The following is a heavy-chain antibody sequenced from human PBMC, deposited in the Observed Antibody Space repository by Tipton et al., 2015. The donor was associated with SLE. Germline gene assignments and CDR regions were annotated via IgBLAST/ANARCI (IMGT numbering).Heavy chain of an antibody. V-gene: IGHV4-39*07. J-gene: IGHJ1*01. CDR1: GGSISSSSYY. CDR3: AISLAVAALGYFQH. D-gene: IGHD6-19*01. CDR2: IYYSGST. Sequence: LRLSCTVSGGSISSSSYYWGWIRQPPGKGLEWIGSIYYSGSTYFNPSLKSRVTISVDTSKSQFSLKLSSVTAADTAVYYCAISLAVAALGYFQHWGQGTLVTVSS.